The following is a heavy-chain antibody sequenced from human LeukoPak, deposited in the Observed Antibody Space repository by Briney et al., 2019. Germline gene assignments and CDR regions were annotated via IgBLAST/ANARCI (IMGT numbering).Heavy chain of an antibody. CDR2: IKQDGSEK. CDR1: GFTFSSYG. D-gene: IGHD4-17*01. J-gene: IGHJ4*02. CDR3: AREYGDSMDYFDY. V-gene: IGHV3-7*01. Sequence: GGSLRLSCAASGFTFSSYGMHWVRQAPGKGLEWVANIKQDGSEKYYVDSVKGRFTISRDNAKNSLYLQMNSLRAEDTAVYYCAREYGDSMDYFDYWGQGTLVTVSS.